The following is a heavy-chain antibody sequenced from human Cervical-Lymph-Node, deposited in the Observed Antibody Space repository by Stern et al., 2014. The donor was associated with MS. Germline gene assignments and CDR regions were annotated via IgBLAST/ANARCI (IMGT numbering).Heavy chain of an antibody. CDR2: INGNGGST. Sequence: EVQLVESGGGLVQPGRSLRVSCAASGYTLPAYAMHWVRQAPGKGLEWVSRINGNGGSTGYTDSVKGRFTIARDNAKNSLQLQMNSLRLEDTAIYYFAKDRSYSGSPDPFDHWGQGTLVTVSS. CDR1: GYTLPAYA. J-gene: IGHJ5*02. V-gene: IGHV3-9*01. CDR3: AKDRSYSGSPDPFDH. D-gene: IGHD1-26*01.